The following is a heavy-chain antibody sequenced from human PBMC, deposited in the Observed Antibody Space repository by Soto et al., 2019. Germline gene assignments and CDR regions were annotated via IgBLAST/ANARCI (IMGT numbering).Heavy chain of an antibody. CDR1: GFTFSNHA. J-gene: IGHJ4*02. D-gene: IGHD6-19*01. V-gene: IGHV3-30-3*01. CDR2: ILYDGSEK. CDR3: ARGRRGKAVAESVAY. Sequence: QVQLVESGGGVVQPGRSLRLSCAASGFTFSNHAIHWVRQAPGRGLEWMAVILYDGSEKYYADSVKGRFTISRDNSKNTVSLEVNSLTTEDTAVYYCARGRRGKAVAESVAYWGQGTLVTVSS.